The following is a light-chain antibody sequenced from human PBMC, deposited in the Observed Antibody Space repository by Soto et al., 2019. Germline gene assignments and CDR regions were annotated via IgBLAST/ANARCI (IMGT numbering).Light chain of an antibody. CDR1: QSISSSY. V-gene: IGKV3-20*01. Sequence: EIVLTQSPGTLSLSPGERATLSCRASQSISSSYLAWYQQKPGQAPRLLIYAASSRATGIPDRFSGSGSGTDFTLTSRRLEPEDFAVYYCQQYGSSSYTFGQGTQLEIK. CDR2: AAS. CDR3: QQYGSSSYT. J-gene: IGKJ2*01.